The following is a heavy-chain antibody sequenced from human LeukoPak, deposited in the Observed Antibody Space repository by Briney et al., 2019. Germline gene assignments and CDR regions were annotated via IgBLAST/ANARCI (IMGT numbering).Heavy chain of an antibody. D-gene: IGHD2-21*01. J-gene: IGHJ4*02. CDR1: GGSISSSSYY. Sequence: SETLSLTCTVSGGSISSSSYYWGWIRQPPGKGLEWIGSIYYSGSTYYNPSLKSRVTISVDTSKNQFSLKLSPVTAADTAVYYCATRPTAYGHAGAFDYWGQGTLVTVSS. V-gene: IGHV4-39*07. CDR3: ATRPTAYGHAGAFDY. CDR2: IYYSGST.